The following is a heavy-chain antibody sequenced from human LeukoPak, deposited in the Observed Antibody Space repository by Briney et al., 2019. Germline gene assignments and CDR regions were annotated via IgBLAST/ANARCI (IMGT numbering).Heavy chain of an antibody. V-gene: IGHV3-48*01. J-gene: IGHJ4*02. CDR3: ARTTVVTGFDY. D-gene: IGHD4-23*01. CDR2: ISFGSSTI. Sequence: GGSLRLSCAASGFTFSSYNMNWVRQAPGKGLEWVSYISFGSSTIFYADSVKGRFTISRDNSKNTLYLQMNSLRAEDTAVYYCARTTVVTGFDYWGQGTLVTVSS. CDR1: GFTFSSYN.